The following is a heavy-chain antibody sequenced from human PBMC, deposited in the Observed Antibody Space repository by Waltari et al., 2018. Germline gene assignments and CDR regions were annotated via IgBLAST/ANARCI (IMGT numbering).Heavy chain of an antibody. CDR3: ARALITIFRSGPFDY. D-gene: IGHD3-9*01. CDR2: IWYDGSNK. CDR1: GFTFSSYG. Sequence: QVQLVESGGGVVQPGRSLRLSCAASGFTFSSYGMHWVRQAPGKGLGWVAVIWYDGSNKYYADSVKGRFTISRDNSKNTLYLQMNSLRAEDTAVYYCARALITIFRSGPFDYWGQGTLVTVSS. V-gene: IGHV3-33*01. J-gene: IGHJ4*02.